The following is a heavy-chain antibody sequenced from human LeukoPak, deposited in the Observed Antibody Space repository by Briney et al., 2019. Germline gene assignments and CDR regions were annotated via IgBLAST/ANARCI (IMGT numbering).Heavy chain of an antibody. CDR3: ARGNFRRDGYNFDY. CDR2: IWYDGSNK. J-gene: IGHJ4*02. D-gene: IGHD5-24*01. CDR1: GFTFRSYA. V-gene: IGHV3-33*08. Sequence: GGSLRLSCAASGFTFRSYAMSWVRQAPGKGLEWVAVIWYDGSNKYYADSVKGRFTISRDNSKNTLYLQMNSLRAEDTAVFYCARGNFRRDGYNFDYWGQGTLVTVSS.